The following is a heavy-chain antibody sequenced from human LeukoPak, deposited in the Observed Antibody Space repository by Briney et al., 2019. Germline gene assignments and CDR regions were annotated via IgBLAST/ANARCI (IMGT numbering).Heavy chain of an antibody. V-gene: IGHV3-23*01. CDR1: GFTFSSYA. CDR2: ISGSGGST. CDR3: AKDNFFGGSSDYFDY. J-gene: IGHJ4*02. D-gene: IGHD6-6*01. Sequence: GGSLRLSCAASGFTFSSYAMSWVRQAPGKGLEWVSTISGSGGSTYYADSVKGRFAISRDNSKNTLYLQMNSLRAEDTAVYYCAKDNFFGGSSDYFDYWGQGTLVTVSS.